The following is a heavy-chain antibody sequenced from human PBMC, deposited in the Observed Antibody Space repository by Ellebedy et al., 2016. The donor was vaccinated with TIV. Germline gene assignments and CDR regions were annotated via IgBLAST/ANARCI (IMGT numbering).Heavy chain of an antibody. J-gene: IGHJ6*02. CDR1: GGSNGRSSHY. CDR2: IYHRVIT. Sequence: MPSETLSLTCTVSGGSNGRSSHYWGSTRQPPGKGLEGIGCIYHRVITYYNPSLKSRVIISVDTSKNQFSLKLNSVTAAETAIYYCARHDENSYYARDVWGQGTTVTVSS. CDR3: ARHDENSYYARDV. V-gene: IGHV4-39*01.